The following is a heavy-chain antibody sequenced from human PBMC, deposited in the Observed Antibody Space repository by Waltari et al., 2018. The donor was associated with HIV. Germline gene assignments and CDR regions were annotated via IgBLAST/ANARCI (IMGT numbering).Heavy chain of an antibody. Sequence: QVQLVQSGAEVQKPGASARVSCKTFGYTFTGYYIHWVRQAPGRGLEWMGWINPKSGGTYFAKKFQYRVTLTRDTASNTSFMDLTGLTSDDTAVYYCTRSEGVGSCWSGQYYFDHWGQGTQVTVSS. CDR2: INPKSGGT. D-gene: IGHD3-3*01. CDR1: GYTFTGYY. J-gene: IGHJ4*02. V-gene: IGHV1-2*02. CDR3: TRSEGVGSCWSGQYYFDH.